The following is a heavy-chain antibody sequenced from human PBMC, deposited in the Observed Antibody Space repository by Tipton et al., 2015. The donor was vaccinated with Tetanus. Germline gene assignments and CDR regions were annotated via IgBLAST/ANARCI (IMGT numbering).Heavy chain of an antibody. CDR2: ISAYNGNT. CDR1: GYTFTSYG. CDR3: AGDRGSGWELLDYFDY. V-gene: IGHV1-18*04. J-gene: IGHJ4*02. Sequence: QLVQSGAEVKKPGASVKVSCKASGYTFTSYGISWVRQAPGQGLEWMGWISAYNGNTNYAQKLQGRVTMTTDTSTSTACMELRSLRSADTAVYYCAGDRGSGWELLDYFDYWGQGTLVTVSS. D-gene: IGHD1-26*01.